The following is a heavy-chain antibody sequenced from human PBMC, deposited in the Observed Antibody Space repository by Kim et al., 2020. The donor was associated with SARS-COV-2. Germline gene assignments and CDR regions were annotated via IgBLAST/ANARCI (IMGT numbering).Heavy chain of an antibody. Sequence: GGSLRLSCAASGFTFSSYGMHWVRQAPGKGLEWVAVISYDGSNKYYADSVKGRFTISRDNSKNTLYLQMNSLRAEDTAVYYCAKAPEPQYSSSWKADFD. D-gene: IGHD6-13*01. J-gene: IGHJ4*01. CDR3: AKAPEPQYSSSWKADFD. CDR1: GFTFSSYG. V-gene: IGHV3-30*18. CDR2: ISYDGSNK.